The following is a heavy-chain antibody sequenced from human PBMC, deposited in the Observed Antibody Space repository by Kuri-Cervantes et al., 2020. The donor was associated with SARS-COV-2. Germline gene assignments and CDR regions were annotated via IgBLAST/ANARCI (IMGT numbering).Heavy chain of an antibody. Sequence: GESLKISCAASGFTFSNYNMNWVRQAPGKGLEWLSYISGSTGTIYYADSVKGRFTISRDNAKNSLYLQMNSLRAEDTAVYYCARDYGDYGYHYYYYMDVWGKGTTVTVSS. D-gene: IGHD4-17*01. CDR2: ISGSTGTI. CDR3: ARDYGDYGYHYYYYMDV. CDR1: GFTFSNYN. J-gene: IGHJ6*03. V-gene: IGHV3-48*04.